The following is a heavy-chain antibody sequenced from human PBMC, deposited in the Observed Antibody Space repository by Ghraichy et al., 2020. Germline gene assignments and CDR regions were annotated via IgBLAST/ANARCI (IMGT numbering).Heavy chain of an antibody. CDR3: ARDIVVSGYLDY. V-gene: IGHV4-59*01. J-gene: IGHJ4*02. CDR1: GASISSYY. CDR2: VFHSGST. Sequence: SETLSLTCSVSGASISSYYWSWIRQPPGRGLEWIGQVFHSGSTNYNPSLKSRITLSVDTSKNQFSLKLESVTAADTAVYYCARDIVVSGYLDYWGPGTLVTVSS. D-gene: IGHD2-21*01.